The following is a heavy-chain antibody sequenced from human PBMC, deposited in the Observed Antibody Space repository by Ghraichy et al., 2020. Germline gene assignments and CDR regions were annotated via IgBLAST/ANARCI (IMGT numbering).Heavy chain of an antibody. Sequence: GGSLRLSCVASEFTFSNYAMSWVRQAPGKGLEWVSTISGSAGNTYYPDSVKGRFTISRDNSKNTLYLQFSSLRAEDTAVYYCARGRVAYVPSCPDYWGQGTLVTVSS. CDR1: EFTFSNYA. CDR3: ARGRVAYVPSCPDY. D-gene: IGHD3-10*02. V-gene: IGHV3-23*01. J-gene: IGHJ4*02. CDR2: ISGSAGNT.